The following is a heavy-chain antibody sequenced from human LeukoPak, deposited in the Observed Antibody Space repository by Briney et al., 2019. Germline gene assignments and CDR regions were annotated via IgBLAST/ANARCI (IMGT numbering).Heavy chain of an antibody. CDR2: IYTSGST. V-gene: IGHV4-61*02. Sequence: PSETLSLTCTVSGGSINSGSYYWNWIRQPAGEGLEWIGRIYTSGSTNYNPSLKSRVTISVDTSKNQFSLKLSSVTAADTAVYYCARSDYYGSGRGSFDVWGQGTTVTVSS. J-gene: IGHJ6*02. CDR1: GGSINSGSYY. D-gene: IGHD3-10*01. CDR3: ARSDYYGSGRGSFDV.